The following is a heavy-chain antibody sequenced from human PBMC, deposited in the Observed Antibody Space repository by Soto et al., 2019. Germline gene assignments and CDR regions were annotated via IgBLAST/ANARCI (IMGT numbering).Heavy chain of an antibody. Sequence: GASVKVSCKASGYTFTGYYMHWVRQAPGQGLEWMGWINPNSGGTNYAQKFQGRVTMTRDTSISTAYMELSRLRSDDTAVYYCTRGDVVVVVAATPFDPWGQGTLVTVSS. J-gene: IGHJ5*02. CDR3: TRGDVVVVVAATPFDP. CDR1: GYTFTGYY. V-gene: IGHV1-2*02. CDR2: INPNSGGT. D-gene: IGHD2-15*01.